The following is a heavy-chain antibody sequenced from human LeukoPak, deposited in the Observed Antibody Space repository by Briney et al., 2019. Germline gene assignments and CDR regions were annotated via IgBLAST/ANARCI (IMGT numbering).Heavy chain of an antibody. D-gene: IGHD6-19*01. V-gene: IGHV4-39*07. J-gene: IGHJ3*02. CDR1: GGSISSSSYY. CDR3: ARDKGSSGWYWAVGDAFDI. CDR2: IYYSGST. Sequence: SETLSLTCTVSGGSISSSSYYWGWIRQPPGKGLEWIGSIYYSGSTYYNPSLKSRVTISVDTSKNQFSLKLSSVTAADTAVYYCARDKGSSGWYWAVGDAFDIWGQGTMVTVSS.